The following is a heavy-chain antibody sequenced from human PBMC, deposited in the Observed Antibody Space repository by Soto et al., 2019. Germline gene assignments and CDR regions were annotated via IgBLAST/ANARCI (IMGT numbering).Heavy chain of an antibody. J-gene: IGHJ4*02. V-gene: IGHV1-18*01. CDR2: ISTYNGNT. CDR3: AIGPRDYYDKSGDYCLDY. Sequence: QVQLVQSGAEVKKPGASVMVSCKGSGYSFITYGMRWVRQAPGQGLEWLGWISTYNGNTKYVESLQGRVTMHTDTTTSTAYMELRILRSHDTAVYYCAIGPRDYYDKSGDYCLDYWGQGTLVTVSP. D-gene: IGHD3-22*01. CDR1: GYSFITYG.